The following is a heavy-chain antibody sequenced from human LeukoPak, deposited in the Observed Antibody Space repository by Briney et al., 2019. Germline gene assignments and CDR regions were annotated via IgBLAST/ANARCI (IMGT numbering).Heavy chain of an antibody. V-gene: IGHV3-30*03. CDR3: AGRYGYPSYFDY. D-gene: IGHD5-18*01. Sequence: PGGSLRLSCAASGFTFSSYGMHWVRQAPGKGLEWVAVISYDGYNKYYADSVKGRFTISRDNSKNTLYLQMNSLRAEDTAVYYCAGRYGYPSYFDYWGQGTLVTASS. CDR1: GFTFSSYG. CDR2: ISYDGYNK. J-gene: IGHJ4*02.